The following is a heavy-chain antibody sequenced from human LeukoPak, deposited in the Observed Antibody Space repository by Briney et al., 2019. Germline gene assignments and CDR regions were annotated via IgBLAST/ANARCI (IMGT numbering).Heavy chain of an antibody. CDR1: GYSISSGYY. V-gene: IGHV4-38-2*02. CDR2: IYHSGST. Sequence: SETLSLTCTVSGYSISSGYYWGWIRQPPGEGLEWIGSIYHSGSTYYNPSLKSRVTISVDTSKNQFSLKLSSVTAADTAVYYCARVVGATIPKYYYYYYYMDVWGKGTTVTVSS. J-gene: IGHJ6*03. D-gene: IGHD1-26*01. CDR3: ARVVGATIPKYYYYYYYMDV.